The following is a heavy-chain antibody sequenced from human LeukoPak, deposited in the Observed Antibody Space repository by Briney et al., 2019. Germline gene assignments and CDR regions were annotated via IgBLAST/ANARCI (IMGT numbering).Heavy chain of an antibody. CDR2: ISGSGVST. D-gene: IGHD3-3*01. J-gene: IGHJ4*02. CDR1: GFRFSSYA. Sequence: GGSLRLSCAASGFRFSSYAMSWVRQAPGKGLEWVSAISGSGVSTYYADSVKGRFTVSRDNSKNTLYLQMSSLRAEDTAVYYCAKVIMEWFNLQYYFDYWGQGTLVTVSS. V-gene: IGHV3-23*01. CDR3: AKVIMEWFNLQYYFDY.